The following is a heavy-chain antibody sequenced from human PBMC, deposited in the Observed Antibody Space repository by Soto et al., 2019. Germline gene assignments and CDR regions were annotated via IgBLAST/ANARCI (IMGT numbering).Heavy chain of an antibody. V-gene: IGHV3-23*01. D-gene: IGHD1-1*01. J-gene: IGHJ4*02. CDR2: ISGSGGST. Sequence: EVQLLESGGGLVQPGGPLSLSCAASGFTFSSYPMSWVRQAPGMGLEWVSAISGSGGSTYYADSVKGRFTISRDNSKNTLYLQMNSLRAEDTAVYYCAKKKRGSTGPAPFDFWGQGTLVTVSS. CDR1: GFTFSSYP. CDR3: AKKKRGSTGPAPFDF.